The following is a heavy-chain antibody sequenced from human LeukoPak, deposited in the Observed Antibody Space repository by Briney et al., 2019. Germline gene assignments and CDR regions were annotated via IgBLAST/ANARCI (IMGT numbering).Heavy chain of an antibody. CDR1: GYTFTDFF. D-gene: IGHD1-14*01. CDR3: ARYGVPDRNYLDN. J-gene: IGHJ4*02. V-gene: IGHV1-2*02. Sequence: EASVKVSCKPSGYTFTDFFLHWARQAPGQGLEWMGWINPSIGVTNYAQKFQGRVTMTRDTSISTAYMELSRLTSDDAAVYYCARYGVPDRNYLDNWGQGTLVTVSS. CDR2: INPSIGVT.